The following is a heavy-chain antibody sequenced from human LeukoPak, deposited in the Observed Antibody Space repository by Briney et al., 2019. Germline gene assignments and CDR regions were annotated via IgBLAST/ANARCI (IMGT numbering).Heavy chain of an antibody. J-gene: IGHJ4*02. CDR3: ARRGHGYGSPFDY. Sequence: EGSLRLSCAASGFTVSSNYMSWVRQAPGKGLEWVSMIYSGGSTYYADSVKGRFTISRDNSKNTLDLQMNSLRAEDTAVYYCARRGHGYGSPFDYWGQGTLVTVSS. V-gene: IGHV3-66*04. D-gene: IGHD5-18*01. CDR2: IYSGGST. CDR1: GFTVSSNY.